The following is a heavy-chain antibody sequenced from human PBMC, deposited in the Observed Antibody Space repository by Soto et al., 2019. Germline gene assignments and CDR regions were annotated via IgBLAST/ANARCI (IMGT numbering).Heavy chain of an antibody. V-gene: IGHV2-5*02. J-gene: IGHJ4*02. Sequence: QITLKESGPTLVKPTQTLTLTCTFSGFSLSTSGVGVGWIRQPPGKALEWLALIYWDDDKRYSPSLKSRLTSTKDTSKNQVVLTMTNMDPGDTATYYCAHSNMITFGGVIVRRYYFDYWGQGTLVTVSS. CDR2: IYWDDDK. D-gene: IGHD3-16*02. CDR1: GFSLSTSGVG. CDR3: AHSNMITFGGVIVRRYYFDY.